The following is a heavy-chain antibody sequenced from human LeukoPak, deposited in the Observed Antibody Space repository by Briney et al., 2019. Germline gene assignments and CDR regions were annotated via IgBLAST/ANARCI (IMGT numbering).Heavy chain of an antibody. Sequence: PSETLSLTCTVSGGSISSYYWSWIRQPPGKGLEWIGYVYFSGSTSYSPSLTNYNPSLKSRVTISGDTSKNQFSLKLSSVTAADTAVYYCARVWYSSIAARPGAFDIWGQGTMVTVSS. J-gene: IGHJ3*02. CDR1: GGSISSYY. D-gene: IGHD6-6*01. V-gene: IGHV4-59*01. CDR2: VYFSGSTSYSPSLT. CDR3: ARVWYSSIAARPGAFDI.